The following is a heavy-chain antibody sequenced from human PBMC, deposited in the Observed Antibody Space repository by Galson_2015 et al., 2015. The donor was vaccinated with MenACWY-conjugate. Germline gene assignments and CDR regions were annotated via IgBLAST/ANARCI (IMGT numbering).Heavy chain of an antibody. CDR1: GFTFGSYA. CDR3: AILDDFWRDQYYMDV. D-gene: IGHD3-3*01. CDR2: ISGGGHVS. Sequence: SLRLSCAASGFTFGSYAMSWVRQAPGKGPEWVSTISGGGHVSYYADSVKGRFTISRDNSENTVFLQMNSLRAEDTAVFYCAILDDFWRDQYYMDVWGQGTVVTVSS. J-gene: IGHJ3*01. V-gene: IGHV3-23*01.